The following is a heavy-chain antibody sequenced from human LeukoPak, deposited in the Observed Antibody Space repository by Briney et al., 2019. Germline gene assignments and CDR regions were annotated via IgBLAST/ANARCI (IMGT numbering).Heavy chain of an antibody. V-gene: IGHV3-30*04. Sequence: AGGSLRLSCAASGFTFRSYAMHWVRQAPGKGLEGVALISYDGSNQHYADSVKGRFTISRDNSVNTLYLQMNSLRAEDTAVYFCARGASWGLLGNDYWGQGTLVTVSS. CDR2: ISYDGSNQ. D-gene: IGHD2-21*01. J-gene: IGHJ4*02. CDR1: GFTFRSYA. CDR3: ARGASWGLLGNDY.